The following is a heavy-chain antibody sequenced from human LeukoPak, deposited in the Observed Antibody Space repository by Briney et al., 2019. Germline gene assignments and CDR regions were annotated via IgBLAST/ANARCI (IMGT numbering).Heavy chain of an antibody. CDR3: ARDPDLVWLRPHAFDI. CDR1: GLTVSSNY. Sequence: GGSLRLSCAASGLTVSSNYMSWVRQAPGKGLEWVSVIYSGGSTYYADSVKGRFTISRDNSKNTLYLQMNSLRAEDTAVYYCARDPDLVWLRPHAFDIWGQGTMVTVSS. CDR2: IYSGGST. V-gene: IGHV3-66*01. D-gene: IGHD5-12*01. J-gene: IGHJ3*02.